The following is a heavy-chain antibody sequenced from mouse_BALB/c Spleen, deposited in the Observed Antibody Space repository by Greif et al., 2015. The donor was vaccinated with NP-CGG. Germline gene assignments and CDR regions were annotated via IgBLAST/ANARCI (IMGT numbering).Heavy chain of an antibody. CDR2: IWGGGST. CDR1: GFSLPYYG. J-gene: IGHJ3*01. D-gene: IGHD2-3*01. Sequence: VQGVESGPGLVAPSPSLSITCTVSGFSLPYYGVSWIRQPPGKGLEWLGVIWGGGSTYYNSALKSRLSISKDNSKSQVFLKMNSLQTDDTAMYYCAKHGDDGYYEGFAYWGQGTLVTVSA. CDR3: AKHGDDGYYEGFAY. V-gene: IGHV2-6-5*01.